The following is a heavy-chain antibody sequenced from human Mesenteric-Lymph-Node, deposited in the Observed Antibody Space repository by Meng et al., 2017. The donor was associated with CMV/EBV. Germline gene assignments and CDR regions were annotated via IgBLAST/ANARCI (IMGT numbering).Heavy chain of an antibody. Sequence: GSLRLSCTVSGGSISSSSYYWGWIRQPPGKGLEWIGSIYYSGSTYYNPSLKSRVTISVDTSKNQFSLKLSSVTAADTAVYYCARGGLRVYGMDVWGQGTTVTVSS. CDR3: ARGGLRVYGMDV. D-gene: IGHD5-12*01. CDR1: GGSISSSSYY. CDR2: IYYSGST. J-gene: IGHJ6*02. V-gene: IGHV4-39*07.